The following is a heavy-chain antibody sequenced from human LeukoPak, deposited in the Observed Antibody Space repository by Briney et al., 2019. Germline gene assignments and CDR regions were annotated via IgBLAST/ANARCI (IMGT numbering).Heavy chain of an antibody. CDR2: ISAYNGNT. Sequence: ASVKVSCKASGYTFTSYGISWVRQAPGQGLEWMGWISAYNGNTNYAQKLQGRVTMTTDTSTSTAYMELRSLRSDDTAVYYCAREDRGYYYYGMDVWGQGTTVTVSS. J-gene: IGHJ6*02. CDR1: GYTFTSYG. V-gene: IGHV1-18*01. CDR3: AREDRGYYYYGMDV.